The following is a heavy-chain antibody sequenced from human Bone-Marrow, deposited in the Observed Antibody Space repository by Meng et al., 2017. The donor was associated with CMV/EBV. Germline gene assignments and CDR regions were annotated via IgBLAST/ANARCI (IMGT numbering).Heavy chain of an antibody. CDR1: GGTFSSHA. CDR3: ARETKAQTWSGYYLDYYYYGMDV. CDR2: IIPIFGTA. D-gene: IGHD3-3*01. V-gene: IGHV1-69*05. Sequence: SVKVSCKASGGTFSSHAISWVRQAPGQGLEWMGGIIPIFGTANYAQKFQGRVTITTDESTSTAYMELSSLRSEDTAVYYCARETKAQTWSGYYLDYYYYGMDVWGQGTTVTVSS. J-gene: IGHJ6*02.